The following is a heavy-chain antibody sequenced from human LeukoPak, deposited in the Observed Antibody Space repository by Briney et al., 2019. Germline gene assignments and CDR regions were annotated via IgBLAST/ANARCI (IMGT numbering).Heavy chain of an antibody. V-gene: IGHV4-39*07. Sequence: SETLPLTCTVSSGSISSNSYYWGWIRQPPGKGLEWIGNIYHSGSTYYNPSLKSRVTISVDTSKNQFSLKLSSVTAADTAVYYCARSVEGCSSTSCYDGWFDPWGQGTLVTVSS. CDR3: ARSVEGCSSTSCYDGWFDP. J-gene: IGHJ5*02. CDR1: SGSISSNSYY. CDR2: IYHSGST. D-gene: IGHD2-2*01.